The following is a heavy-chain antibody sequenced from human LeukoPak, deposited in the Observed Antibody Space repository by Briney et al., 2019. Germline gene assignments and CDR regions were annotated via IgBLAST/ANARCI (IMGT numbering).Heavy chain of an antibody. CDR2: ISGSDGST. D-gene: IGHD2-8*01. V-gene: IGHV3-23*01. J-gene: IGHJ5*02. Sequence: PGGSLRLSCAASGFTFSSYAMSWVRQAPGRGLEWVSTISGSDGSTYYADSVKGRFTISRDNSKNTLYLQMNSLRAEDTAVYYCAKPTYTVLTLNWFDPWGQETLVTVSS. CDR1: GFTFSSYA. CDR3: AKPTYTVLTLNWFDP.